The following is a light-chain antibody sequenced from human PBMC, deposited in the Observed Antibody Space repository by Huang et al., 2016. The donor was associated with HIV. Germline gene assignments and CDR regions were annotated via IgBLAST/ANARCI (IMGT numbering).Light chain of an antibody. J-gene: IGKJ4*01. V-gene: IGKV3-11*01. Sequence: EIVLTQSPATLSLSPGERATLSCRASQSVSSYLAWYQQKPGQAPRLLIYDASNRATVIPAMFSGSGSGTDFTLTISSLEPEDFAVYYCQQRSNWAPITFGGGTKVEIK. CDR3: QQRSNWAPIT. CDR1: QSVSSY. CDR2: DAS.